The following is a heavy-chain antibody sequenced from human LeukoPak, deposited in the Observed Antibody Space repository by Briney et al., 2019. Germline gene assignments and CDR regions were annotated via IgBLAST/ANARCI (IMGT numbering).Heavy chain of an antibody. D-gene: IGHD3-22*01. Sequence: SETLSLTCTVSGGSISSSSYYWGWIRQPPGKGLEWIGSIYYSGSTYYNPSLKSRVTISVDTSKNQFSLKLSSVTAADTAVYYCARLGITMIVAFIWGQGTMVTVSS. CDR3: ARLGITMIVAFI. V-gene: IGHV4-39*01. CDR2: IYYSGST. CDR1: GGSISSSSYY. J-gene: IGHJ3*02.